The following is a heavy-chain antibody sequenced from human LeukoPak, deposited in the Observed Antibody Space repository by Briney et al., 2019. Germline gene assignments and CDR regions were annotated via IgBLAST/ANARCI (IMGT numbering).Heavy chain of an antibody. Sequence: EASETLSLTCAVSGGSISSYYWSWIRQPPGKGLEWIGYIYYSGSTNYNPSLKSRVTISVDTSKNQFSLRLSSVTAADTAVYYCARLRGNYFPDYWGQGTLVTVSS. D-gene: IGHD4-11*01. V-gene: IGHV4-59*01. J-gene: IGHJ4*02. CDR2: IYYSGST. CDR3: ARLRGNYFPDY. CDR1: GGSISSYY.